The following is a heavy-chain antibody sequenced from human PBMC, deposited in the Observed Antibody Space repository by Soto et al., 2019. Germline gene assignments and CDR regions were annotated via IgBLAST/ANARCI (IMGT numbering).Heavy chain of an antibody. CDR1: GDSVSSNSAA. Sequence: SPTLSLTCAISGDSVSSNSAAWNWIRQSPSRGLEWLGRTYYRSKWYNDYAVSVKSRITINPDTSKNQFSLQLNSVTPEDTAVYYCARDYKGYCSGGSCSPTSYYFDYWGQGTLVTVSS. CDR3: ARDYKGYCSGGSCSPTSYYFDY. J-gene: IGHJ4*02. D-gene: IGHD2-15*01. V-gene: IGHV6-1*01. CDR2: TYYRSKWYN.